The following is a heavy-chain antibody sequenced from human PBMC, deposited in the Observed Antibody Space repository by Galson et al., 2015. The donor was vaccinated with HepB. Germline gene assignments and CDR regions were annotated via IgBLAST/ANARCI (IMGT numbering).Heavy chain of an antibody. CDR1: GFTFSYYT. CDR3: ARDRGRSDYGYYYGMDV. Sequence: SLRLSCAASGFTFSYYTINWVRQAPGKGLEWVSSISGSSTYIYYTDSVWGRFTVSRDNSNDPLYLQMSSLRVEDTAVYYCARDRGRSDYGYYYGMDVRGQGTTVTVSS. CDR2: ISGSSTYI. J-gene: IGHJ6*02. D-gene: IGHD4-17*01. V-gene: IGHV3-21*01.